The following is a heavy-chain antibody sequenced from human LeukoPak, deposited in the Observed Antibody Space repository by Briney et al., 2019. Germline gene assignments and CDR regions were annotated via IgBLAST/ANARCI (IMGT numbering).Heavy chain of an antibody. D-gene: IGHD6-13*01. CDR2: ISGSSSYI. CDR1: GFTFSSYS. V-gene: IGHV3-21*01. Sequence: PGGSLRLSCAASGFTFSSYSMNCVRQAPGKGLEWVSSISGSSSYIYYADSVKGRFTISRDNAKNSLYLQMNSLRAEDTAVYYCARRGIAAAGADYWGQGTLVTVSS. J-gene: IGHJ4*02. CDR3: ARRGIAAAGADY.